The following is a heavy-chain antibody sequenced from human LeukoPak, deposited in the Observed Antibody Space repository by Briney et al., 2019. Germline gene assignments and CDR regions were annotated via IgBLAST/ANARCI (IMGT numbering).Heavy chain of an antibody. J-gene: IGHJ4*02. CDR1: GITFSSYT. CDR2: ISTSSSYT. Sequence: PGGSLRLSCAASGITFSSYTMNRVRQAPGKGLEWVSFISTSSSYTYYADSVKGRFTISRDNARNSLYLQMNSLRAEDTAVYYCARDRGDGYTSFDYWGQGTLVTVSS. CDR3: ARDRGDGYTSFDY. D-gene: IGHD5-24*01. V-gene: IGHV3-21*01.